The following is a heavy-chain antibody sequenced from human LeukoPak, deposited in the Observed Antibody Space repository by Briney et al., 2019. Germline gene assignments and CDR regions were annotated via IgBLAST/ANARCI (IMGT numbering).Heavy chain of an antibody. CDR1: GYTFTSYG. J-gene: IGHJ4*02. CDR3: ARVTKMTTVIYYYFDY. Sequence: ASVKVSCKASGYTFTSYGISWVRQAPGQGLEWMGWISAYNGNTNYAQKLQGRVTMTTDTSTSTAYVELRSLRSDDTAVYYCARVTKMTTVIYYYFDYWGQGTLVTVSS. CDR2: ISAYNGNT. D-gene: IGHD4-17*01. V-gene: IGHV1-18*01.